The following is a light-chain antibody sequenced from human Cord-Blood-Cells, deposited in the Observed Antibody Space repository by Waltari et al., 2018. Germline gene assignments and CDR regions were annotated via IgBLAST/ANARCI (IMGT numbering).Light chain of an antibody. CDR2: RNN. V-gene: IGLV10-54*01. CDR3: AAWDSSLSAWV. J-gene: IGLJ3*02. CDR1: SNNVGNQG. Sequence: QAGLTQPPSVSKGLRQTATLTCTGNSNNVGNQGAAWLQQHQGHPPKLLSYRNNNRPSGISERLSASRSGNPASRTITGLQPEDEADYYCAAWDSSLSAWVFGGGTKLTVL.